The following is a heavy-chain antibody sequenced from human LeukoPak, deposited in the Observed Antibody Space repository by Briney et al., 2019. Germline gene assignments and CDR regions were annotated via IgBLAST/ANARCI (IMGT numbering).Heavy chain of an antibody. J-gene: IGHJ6*02. CDR3: AREKVRQSGMDV. CDR1: GYTFTGYY. D-gene: IGHD2-2*01. V-gene: IGHV1-2*06. Sequence: ASVKVSCKASGYTFTGYYMHWVRQAPGQGLEWMGRINPNSGGTNYAQKFQGRVTMTRDTSISTAYMELTRLRSDDTAVYYCAREKVRQSGMDVWGQGTTVTVSS. CDR2: INPNSGGT.